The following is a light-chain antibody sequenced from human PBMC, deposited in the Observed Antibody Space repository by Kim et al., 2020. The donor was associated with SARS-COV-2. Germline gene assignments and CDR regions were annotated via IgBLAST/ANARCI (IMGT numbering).Light chain of an antibody. Sequence: EIVMTQSPATLSVSPGERATLSCRASQSVSSNLSWYQQKPGQAPRLLIDGASTSATSIPARFSGSGSGTEFTLTISSLQSEGFAVYYCQQYNNWPPGTFGQGTKLEI. CDR3: QQYNNWPPGT. CDR2: GAS. V-gene: IGKV3-15*01. CDR1: QSVSSN. J-gene: IGKJ2*01.